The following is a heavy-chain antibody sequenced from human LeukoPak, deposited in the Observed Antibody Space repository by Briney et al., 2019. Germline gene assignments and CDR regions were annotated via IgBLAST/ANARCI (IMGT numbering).Heavy chain of an antibody. Sequence: GRSLRLSCAAAGFTVTTYFMSCVRQAPGTGLEWVSGISGNGGTTYYADSVKGRSTISRDHSKNTLYLQMNSLRAEQTAVYYCARRAGLSFDYWGQGALVTVSS. J-gene: IGHJ4*02. CDR1: GFTVTTYF. CDR2: ISGNGGTT. V-gene: IGHV3-23*01. D-gene: IGHD6-19*01. CDR3: ARRAGLSFDY.